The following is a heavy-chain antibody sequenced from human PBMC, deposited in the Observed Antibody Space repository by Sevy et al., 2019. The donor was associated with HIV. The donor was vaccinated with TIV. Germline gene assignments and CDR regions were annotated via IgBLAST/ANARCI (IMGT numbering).Heavy chain of an antibody. V-gene: IGHV4-34*01. CDR3: ARAHPLKIAAAGTNWFDP. J-gene: IGHJ5*02. Sequence: SETLSLTCAVYGGSFSGYYWSWIRQPPGKGLEWIGEINHSGSTNYNPSLKSRVTISVDTSKNPFSLKLSSVTAADTAVYYCARAHPLKIAAAGTNWFDPWGQGTLVTVSS. CDR1: GGSFSGYY. D-gene: IGHD6-13*01. CDR2: INHSGST.